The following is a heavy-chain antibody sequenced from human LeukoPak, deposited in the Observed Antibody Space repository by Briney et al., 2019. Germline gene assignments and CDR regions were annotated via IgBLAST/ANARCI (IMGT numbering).Heavy chain of an antibody. CDR1: GFTFSSYA. Sequence: PGGSLRLSCAASGFTFSSYAMSWVRQAPGKGLEWVSAISGSGGSTYYADSVKGRFTISRDNSKNTLYLQMNSLRAEDTALYYCAKGSTRYCSGGSCYPDYWGQGTLVTVSS. CDR3: AKGSTRYCSGGSCYPDY. D-gene: IGHD2-15*01. CDR2: ISGSGGST. J-gene: IGHJ4*02. V-gene: IGHV3-23*01.